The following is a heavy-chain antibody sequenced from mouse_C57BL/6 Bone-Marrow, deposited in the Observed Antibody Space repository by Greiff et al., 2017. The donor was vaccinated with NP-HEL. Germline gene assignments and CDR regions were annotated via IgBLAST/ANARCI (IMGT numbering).Heavy chain of an antibody. V-gene: IGHV5-12*01. Sequence: EVKLMESGGGLVQPGGSLKLSCAASGFTFSDYYMYWVRQTPEKRLEWVAYISNGGGSTYYPATVKGRFTISSANAKNTLYLQMSRLKSEDTAMYYCARHGDYYGSHWYLVVRGTGTTVTVYS. CDR2: ISNGGGST. D-gene: IGHD1-1*01. J-gene: IGHJ1*03. CDR1: GFTFSDYY. CDR3: ARHGDYYGSHWYLVV.